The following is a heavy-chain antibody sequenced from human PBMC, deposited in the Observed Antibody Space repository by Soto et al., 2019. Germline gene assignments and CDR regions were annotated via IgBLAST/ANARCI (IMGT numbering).Heavy chain of an antibody. CDR3: AKSGGRGYYYGMDV. CDR2: IDYSGST. J-gene: IGHJ6*02. CDR1: GASVSSGYYY. D-gene: IGHD3-3*01. Sequence: PSETLSLTCTVSGASVSSGYYYWSWIRQPPGKGLEWIAYIDYSGSTNYNPSLKSRVTISVDTSSNRFSLKLSSVTAADTAVYYCAKSGGRGYYYGMDVWGQGTTVTVSS. V-gene: IGHV4-61*01.